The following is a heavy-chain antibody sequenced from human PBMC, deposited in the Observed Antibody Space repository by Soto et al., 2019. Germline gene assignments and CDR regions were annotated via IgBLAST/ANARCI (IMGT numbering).Heavy chain of an antibody. CDR2: INVGNGNT. J-gene: IGHJ6*02. D-gene: IGHD2-21*02. V-gene: IGHV1-3*01. Sequence: ASVKVSCKASGYIFTDYAMHWVRQAPGQRLEFMGWINVGNGNTKYSQNFQARVTITRDTSASTAYMDLSSLRSEDTAVYYCARGAGYCGGDCWNDYYYAMDVWGQGTTVTVSS. CDR3: ARGAGYCGGDCWNDYYYAMDV. CDR1: GYIFTDYA.